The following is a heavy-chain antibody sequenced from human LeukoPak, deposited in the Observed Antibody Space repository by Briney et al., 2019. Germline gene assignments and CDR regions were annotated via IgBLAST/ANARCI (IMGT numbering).Heavy chain of an antibody. V-gene: IGHV4-34*01. Sequence: SETLSLTCAVYGGSFSGYYWSWIRQPPGKGLEWIGEINHSGSTNYNPSLKSRVTISVDTSKNQFSLKLSSVTAADTAVYYCARRGIVVVPAAHPRGRFDPWGQGTLVTVSS. J-gene: IGHJ5*02. CDR1: GGSFSGYY. CDR3: ARRGIVVVPAAHPRGRFDP. CDR2: INHSGST. D-gene: IGHD2-2*01.